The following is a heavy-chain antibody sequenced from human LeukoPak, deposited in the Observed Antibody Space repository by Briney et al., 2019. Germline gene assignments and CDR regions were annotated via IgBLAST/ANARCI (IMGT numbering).Heavy chain of an antibody. V-gene: IGHV3-48*03. CDR1: GFTFSSHA. CDR2: ISTSASTI. CDR3: ARRGTSRSSYYFDY. Sequence: GRSLRLSCSGSGFTFSSHAMNWVRLAPGKGLELVSYISTSASTIYYADSVKGRFTSSRDNAKNSLYLQMNSLRAEDTAVYYCARRGTSRSSYYFDYWGQGTLVTVSS. J-gene: IGHJ4*02.